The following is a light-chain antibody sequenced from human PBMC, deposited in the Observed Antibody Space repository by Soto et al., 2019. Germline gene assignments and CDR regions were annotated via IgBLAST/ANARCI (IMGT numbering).Light chain of an antibody. J-gene: IGLJ3*02. Sequence: QSALTQPASVSGSPGQSITISCTGTSSDVGGYNYVSWYQHHPGKAPRRVIFGVTHRPSGVSDRFSGSKSGSTASLTISGLQAEDEADYYCSSYAGSNVWVFGGGTKVTVL. CDR3: SSYAGSNVWV. CDR1: SSDVGGYNY. V-gene: IGLV2-14*01. CDR2: GVT.